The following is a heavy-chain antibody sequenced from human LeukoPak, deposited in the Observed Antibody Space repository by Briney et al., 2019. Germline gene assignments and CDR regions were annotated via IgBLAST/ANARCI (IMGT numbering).Heavy chain of an antibody. Sequence: KSGGSLRLSCAASGFTFSDYYMSWIRQAPGKGLEWVSYISSSGSTIYYADSVKGRFTISRDNAKNSLYLQMNSLRAEDTAVYYCARDRYVVVPGHFDYWGQGTLVTVSS. CDR2: ISSSGSTI. V-gene: IGHV3-11*04. CDR3: ARDRYVVVPGHFDY. D-gene: IGHD2-2*01. J-gene: IGHJ4*02. CDR1: GFTFSDYY.